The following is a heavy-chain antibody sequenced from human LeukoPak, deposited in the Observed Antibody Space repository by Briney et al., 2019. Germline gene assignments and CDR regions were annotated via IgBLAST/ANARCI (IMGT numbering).Heavy chain of an antibody. Sequence: ASVKVSCKASGYTFTSYGISWVRQAPGQGLEWMGWISAYNGNTNYAQKLQGRVTMTTDTSTSTAYMELSRLRSDDTAVYYCARDPVYGSGSYYLNNWFDPWGQGTLVTVSS. CDR1: GYTFTSYG. CDR3: ARDPVYGSGSYYLNNWFDP. J-gene: IGHJ5*02. D-gene: IGHD3-10*01. CDR2: ISAYNGNT. V-gene: IGHV1-18*01.